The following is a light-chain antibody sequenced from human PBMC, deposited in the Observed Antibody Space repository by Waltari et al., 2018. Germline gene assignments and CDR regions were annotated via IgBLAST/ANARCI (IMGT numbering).Light chain of an antibody. V-gene: IGLV4-69*01. CDR3: QTGGHGTWV. Sequence: QLVLTQSPSASASLGASVTLTCTLSSGHSRNVIAWLQQQPEKGPRYLMKVNSDGSHSKGDEIPDRFSGSSSGAERYLTISSLQSEDEADYYCQTGGHGTWVFGGGTKLTVL. CDR2: VNSDGSH. J-gene: IGLJ3*02. CDR1: SGHSRNV.